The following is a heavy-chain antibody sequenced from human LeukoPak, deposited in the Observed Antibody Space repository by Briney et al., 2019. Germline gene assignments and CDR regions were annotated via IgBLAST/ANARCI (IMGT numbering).Heavy chain of an antibody. D-gene: IGHD6-19*01. J-gene: IGHJ4*02. CDR2: ISGSGGSK. CDR3: AKGLLPSSGGSRGFDY. V-gene: IGHV3-23*01. CDR1: GFTFSSYA. Sequence: PGGSLRLSCAASGFTFSSYAMSWVRQAPGKGLEWVSGISGSGGSKYYADSVKGRFTISRDNSKNTLYLQMNSLRAEDTAGYYCAKGLLPSSGGSRGFDYWGQGTLVTVSS.